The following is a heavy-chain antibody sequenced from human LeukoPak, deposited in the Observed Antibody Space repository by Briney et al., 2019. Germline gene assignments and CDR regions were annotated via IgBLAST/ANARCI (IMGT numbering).Heavy chain of an antibody. CDR3: ARAPTGGGIGYYYYYMDV. Sequence: SVKVSCKASGGTFSSYAISWVRQAPGQGVEWMGGIIPIFGTANYAQKFQGRVTITTDESTSTAYMELSSLRSEDTAVYYCARAPTGGGIGYYYYYMDVWGKGTTVTVSS. D-gene: IGHD6-13*01. J-gene: IGHJ6*03. CDR1: GGTFSSYA. CDR2: IIPIFGTA. V-gene: IGHV1-69*05.